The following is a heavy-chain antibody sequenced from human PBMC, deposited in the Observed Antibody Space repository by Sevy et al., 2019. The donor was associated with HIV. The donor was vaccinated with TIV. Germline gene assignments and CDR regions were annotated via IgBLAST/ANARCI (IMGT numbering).Heavy chain of an antibody. CDR2: ISSGSGTI. CDR1: GFNFRNYS. J-gene: IGHJ4*02. V-gene: IGHV3-48*02. D-gene: IGHD2-15*01. Sequence: GGSLRLSCAASGFNFRNYSMTWVRQAPGKGLEWVSYISSGSGTIHYADSVKDRFTISRDNAKNSLFLQMNSLRDEDTAIYYCARPYCSGDDCYSELDYWGQGILVTVSS. CDR3: ARPYCSGDDCYSELDY.